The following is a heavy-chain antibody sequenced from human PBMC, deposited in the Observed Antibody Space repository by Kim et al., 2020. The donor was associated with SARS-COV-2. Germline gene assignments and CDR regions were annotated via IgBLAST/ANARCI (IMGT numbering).Heavy chain of an antibody. D-gene: IGHD3-10*01. J-gene: IGHJ4*02. Sequence: SGSINYHPSLKSRVTISVDTAKNQFSLKLGSVTAADTAGYYCATGRALDCWGQGTLVTVSS. CDR2: SGSI. V-gene: IGHV4-34*01. CDR3: ATGRALDC.